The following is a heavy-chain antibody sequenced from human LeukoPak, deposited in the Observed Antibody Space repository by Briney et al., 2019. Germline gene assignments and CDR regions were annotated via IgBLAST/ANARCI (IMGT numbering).Heavy chain of an antibody. V-gene: IGHV3-30*04. J-gene: IGHJ4*02. CDR3: ARWPLGY. D-gene: IGHD5-12*01. Sequence: GGSLRLSCAASGITFSSYAMHWVRQAPGKGLEWVAVISYDGSNKYYADSVKGRFTISRDNSKNTLYLQMNSLRAEDTAVYYCARWPLGYWGQGTLVTVSS. CDR2: ISYDGSNK. CDR1: GITFSSYA.